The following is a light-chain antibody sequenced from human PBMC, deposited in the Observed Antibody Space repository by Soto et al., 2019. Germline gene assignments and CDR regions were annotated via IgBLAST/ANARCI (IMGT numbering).Light chain of an antibody. J-gene: IGKJ4*01. CDR3: QQRSNWPST. CDR2: DAS. V-gene: IGKV3-11*01. Sequence: EIVLTQSPATLSLSPGDRATLSCRASQSVSSYLAWYQQKPGQAPRLLIYDASTWATGIPARFSGSGSGTDFTLTITTLEPEDFAVYYCQQRSNWPSTFGGGTKVEIK. CDR1: QSVSSY.